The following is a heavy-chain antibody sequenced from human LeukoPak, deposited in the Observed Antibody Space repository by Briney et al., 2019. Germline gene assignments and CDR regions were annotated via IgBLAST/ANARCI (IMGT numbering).Heavy chain of an antibody. D-gene: IGHD3-3*01. J-gene: IGHJ4*02. V-gene: IGHV3-20*04. Sequence: GGSLRLSCAASGFTFSSYAMSWVRQAPGKGLEWVSGINWNGGSTGYADSVKGRFTISRDNAKNSLYLQMNSLRAEDTALYYCARDTGYDFWSGYYPVDYWGQGTLVTVSS. CDR2: INWNGGST. CDR1: GFTFSSYA. CDR3: ARDTGYDFWSGYYPVDY.